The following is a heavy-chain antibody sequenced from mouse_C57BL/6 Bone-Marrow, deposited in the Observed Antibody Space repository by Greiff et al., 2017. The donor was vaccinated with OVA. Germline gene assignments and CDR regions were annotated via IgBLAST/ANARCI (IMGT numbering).Heavy chain of an antibody. D-gene: IGHD6-2*01. CDR1: GYTFTSYW. V-gene: IGHV1-69*01. J-gene: IGHJ1*03. Sequence: VQLQQPGAELVMPGASVKLSCKASGYTFTSYWMHWVKQRPGQGLEWIGEIDPSDSYTNYNQKFKGKSTLTVDKSSSTAYMQLSSLTSEDSAVYYCARSSHWYFDVWGTRTTVTVSS. CDR2: IDPSDSYT. CDR3: ARSSHWYFDV.